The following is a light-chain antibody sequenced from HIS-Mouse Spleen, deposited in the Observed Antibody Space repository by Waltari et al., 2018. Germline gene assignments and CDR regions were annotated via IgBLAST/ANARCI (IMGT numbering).Light chain of an antibody. Sequence: SSELTQDPAVSVALGQTVRITCQGDSLRSYYASWYQQKPGQAPVLVIYGKNNRPSGIPDRFSGSSSGNTASLTITGAQAEDEADYYCNSRDSSGHWVFGGGTKLTVL. CDR3: NSRDSSGHWV. V-gene: IGLV3-19*01. J-gene: IGLJ3*02. CDR2: GKN. CDR1: SLRSYY.